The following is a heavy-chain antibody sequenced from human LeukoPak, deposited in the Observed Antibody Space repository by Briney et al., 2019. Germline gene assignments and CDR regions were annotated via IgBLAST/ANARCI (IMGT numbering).Heavy chain of an antibody. V-gene: IGHV4-31*11. CDR3: ARGDYYGSGSYSSLND. D-gene: IGHD3-10*01. CDR1: GGSISSGGYY. J-gene: IGHJ4*02. Sequence: SQTLSLTCAVSGGSISSGGYYWSWIRQHPGKGLEWIGYIYYIGNTYHNPSLKSRVTISVDTSKNQFSLRLSAVTAADTAVYYCARGDYYGSGSYSSLNDWGQGTLVTVSS. CDR2: IYYIGNT.